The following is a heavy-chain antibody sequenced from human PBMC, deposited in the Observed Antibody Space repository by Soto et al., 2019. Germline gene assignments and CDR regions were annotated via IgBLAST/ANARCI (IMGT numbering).Heavy chain of an antibody. Sequence: QVQLVQSGAAVKKPGASVKVSCKASGYTFTSYGISWVRQAPGQGLEWMGWISAYNGNTNYAQKLQGRVTMTTDTSTSTAYMELRSLRSDDTAVYYCAREMIAAAGAYYYYYGMDVWGQGTTVTVSS. CDR2: ISAYNGNT. CDR1: GYTFTSYG. J-gene: IGHJ6*02. CDR3: AREMIAAAGAYYYYYGMDV. V-gene: IGHV1-18*01. D-gene: IGHD6-13*01.